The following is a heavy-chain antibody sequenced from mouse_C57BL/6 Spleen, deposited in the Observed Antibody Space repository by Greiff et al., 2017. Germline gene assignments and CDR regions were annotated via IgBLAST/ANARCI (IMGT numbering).Heavy chain of an antibody. V-gene: IGHV5-6*01. D-gene: IGHD1-1*02. Sequence: EVMLVESGGDLVKPGGSLKLSCAASGFTFSSYGMSWVRQTPDKRLEWVATISSGGSYTYYPDSVKGRFTISRDNAKNTLYLQMSSLKSEDTAMYYCARHRGGADWYVDVWGTGTTVTVSS. CDR2: ISSGGSYT. CDR3: ARHRGGADWYVDV. J-gene: IGHJ1*03. CDR1: GFTFSSYG.